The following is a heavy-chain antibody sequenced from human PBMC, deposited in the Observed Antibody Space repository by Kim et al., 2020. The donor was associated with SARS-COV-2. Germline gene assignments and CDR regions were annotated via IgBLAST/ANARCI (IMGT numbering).Heavy chain of an antibody. V-gene: IGHV3-23*01. J-gene: IGHJ4*02. CDR3: ARGRIPTNGLLDY. Sequence: GGSLRLSCAVSGFTFSSHTMSWVRQAPGKGLEWVSAIIGSAISGSDSNTYYADSVKGRFTISRDTSDDTLYLQMDSLRADDTAVYYCARGRIPTNGLLDYWGQGTLVTVSS. D-gene: IGHD2-8*01. CDR1: GFTFSSHT. CDR2: IIGSAISGSDSNT.